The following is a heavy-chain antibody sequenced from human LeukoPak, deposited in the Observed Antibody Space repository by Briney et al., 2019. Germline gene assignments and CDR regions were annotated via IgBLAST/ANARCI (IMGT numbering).Heavy chain of an antibody. CDR1: GGSISSGGYY. D-gene: IGHD6-19*01. J-gene: IGHJ3*02. Sequence: SETLSLTCTVSGGSISSGGYYWSWIRQHPGKGLEWIGYIYYSGSTYYNPSLKSRVTMSVDMSKNHFSLKLSSVTAADTAVYYCARVLTYDSSGWQSDAFDIWGQGTKVTVSS. CDR3: ARVLTYDSSGWQSDAFDI. V-gene: IGHV4-31*03. CDR2: IYYSGST.